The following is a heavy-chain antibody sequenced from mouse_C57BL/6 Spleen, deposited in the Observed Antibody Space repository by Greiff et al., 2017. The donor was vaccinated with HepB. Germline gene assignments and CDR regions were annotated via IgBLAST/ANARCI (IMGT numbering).Heavy chain of an antibody. Sequence: QVHVKQSGAELVRPGASVTLSCKASGYTFTDYEMHWVKQTPVHGLEWIGAIDPETGGTAYNQKFKGKAILTADKSSSTAYMELRSLTSEDSAVYYCTRERTSDYWGQGTTLTVSS. CDR3: TRERTSDY. J-gene: IGHJ2*01. CDR1: GYTFTDYE. CDR2: IDPETGGT. V-gene: IGHV1-15*01.